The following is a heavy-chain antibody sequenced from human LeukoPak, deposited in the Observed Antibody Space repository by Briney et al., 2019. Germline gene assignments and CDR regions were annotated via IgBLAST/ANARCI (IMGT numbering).Heavy chain of an antibody. CDR3: AKMKYQLLSYFDY. CDR1: GFTFSSYV. CDR2: IQNDGTNK. D-gene: IGHD2-2*01. J-gene: IGHJ4*02. Sequence: GGSLRLSCAASGFTFSSYVMHWVRQAPGKGLEWVTFIQNDGTNKYYADSVKGRFTVSRDNSKNTLYLQMNSLRAEDTAVYYCAKMKYQLLSYFDYWGQGTLVTVSS. V-gene: IGHV3-30*02.